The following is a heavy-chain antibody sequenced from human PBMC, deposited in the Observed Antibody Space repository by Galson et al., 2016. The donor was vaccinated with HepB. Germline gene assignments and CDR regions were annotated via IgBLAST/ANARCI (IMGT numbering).Heavy chain of an antibody. D-gene: IGHD2-2*01. J-gene: IGHJ6*02. CDR2: INQDGIET. CDR3: ARESSQGYYALSRNHFSYYVLDV. CDR1: GFTFRSSW. Sequence: SLRLSCAASGFTFRSSWMTWVRRAPGKGLEWVANINQDGIETYYVDSVKGRFTIYRANAQNSLFLQMHKLRGDDTAVYYCARESSQGYYALSRNHFSYYVLDVWGQGTTVTVSS. V-gene: IGHV3-7*01.